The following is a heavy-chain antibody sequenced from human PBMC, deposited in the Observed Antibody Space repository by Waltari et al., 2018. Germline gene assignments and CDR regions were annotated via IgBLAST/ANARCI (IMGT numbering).Heavy chain of an antibody. J-gene: IGHJ6*02. CDR2: IIPIVGTT. CDR3: ARSLGYDSSGYYYYYYGMDV. CDR1: GGTFSSYA. D-gene: IGHD3-22*01. Sequence: QVQLVQSGAEVKKPGSSVKVSCKASGGTFSSYAISWVRQAPGQGLEWMGGIIPIVGTTNYAQKFQGRVTITTDESTSTAYMELSSLRSEDTAVYYCARSLGYDSSGYYYYYYGMDVWGQGTTVTVSS. V-gene: IGHV1-69*05.